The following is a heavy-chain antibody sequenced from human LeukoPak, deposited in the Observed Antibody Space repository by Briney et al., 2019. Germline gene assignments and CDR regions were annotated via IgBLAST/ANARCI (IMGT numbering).Heavy chain of an antibody. Sequence: GASVKVSCKASGYTFTSYDTNWVRQATGQGLEWMGGIIPIFGTANYAQKFQGRVTITTDESTSTAYMELSSLRSEDTAVYYCARGRGYIVGATTGTDAFDIWGQGTMVTVSS. CDR2: IIPIFGTA. V-gene: IGHV1-69*05. CDR3: ARGRGYIVGATTGTDAFDI. D-gene: IGHD1-26*01. J-gene: IGHJ3*02. CDR1: GYTFTSYD.